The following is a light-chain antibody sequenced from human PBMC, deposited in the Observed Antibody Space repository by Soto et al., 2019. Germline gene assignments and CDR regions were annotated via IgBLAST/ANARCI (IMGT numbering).Light chain of an antibody. Sequence: EIVLTQSPGTLSVSPGERATLSCRASQSVSSDLAWYHQKPGQAPRLLIYYTSTRATGFPARFSGGGSGTEFTLSIGSLQSEDFAVYYCQQYNDWPPTFGQGTKVDI. J-gene: IGKJ1*01. CDR3: QQYNDWPPT. CDR2: YTS. CDR1: QSVSSD. V-gene: IGKV3-15*01.